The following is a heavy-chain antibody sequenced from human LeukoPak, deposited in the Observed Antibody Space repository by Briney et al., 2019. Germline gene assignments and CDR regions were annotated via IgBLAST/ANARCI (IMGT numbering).Heavy chain of an antibody. Sequence: ASVKVSCKASGGTFSSYAISWVRQAPGQGLEWMGGIIPIFGTANYAQKLQGRVTITADESTSTAYMELSSLRPEDTAVYYCARDHGYCSSTSCYPSFDYWGQGTLVTVSS. CDR3: ARDHGYCSSTSCYPSFDY. V-gene: IGHV1-69*13. CDR2: IIPIFGTA. J-gene: IGHJ4*02. D-gene: IGHD2-2*03. CDR1: GGTFSSYA.